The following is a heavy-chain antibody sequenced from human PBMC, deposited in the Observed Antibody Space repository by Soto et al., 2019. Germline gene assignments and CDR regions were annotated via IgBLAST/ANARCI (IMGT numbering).Heavy chain of an antibody. J-gene: IGHJ5*02. Sequence: QVQLQESGPGLVKPSQTLSLTCTVSGGSISSGGYYWSWIRQHPGKGLEWIGYIYYSGSTYYNPSRRSRVTMSVDTSKTRCSLPLSSVTAADTAVYYCARDGGRQPRWFDPWGQGTLVTVSS. CDR2: IYYSGST. CDR1: GGSISSGGYY. CDR3: ARDGGRQPRWFDP. V-gene: IGHV4-31*03. D-gene: IGHD3-16*01.